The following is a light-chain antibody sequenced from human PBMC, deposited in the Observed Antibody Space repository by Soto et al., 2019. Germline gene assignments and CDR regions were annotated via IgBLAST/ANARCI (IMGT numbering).Light chain of an antibody. V-gene: IGLV2-14*01. J-gene: IGLJ1*01. CDR3: SSYSSSNTYV. Sequence: QSALTQPASVSGSPGQSITISCTGTSSDVGGYKYVSWYQHHPGKAPKLMIYEVSNRPSGVSNRFSGSKSGNTASLTISGLQAEDEADYYRSSYSSSNTYVFATGSKLTVL. CDR2: EVS. CDR1: SSDVGGYKY.